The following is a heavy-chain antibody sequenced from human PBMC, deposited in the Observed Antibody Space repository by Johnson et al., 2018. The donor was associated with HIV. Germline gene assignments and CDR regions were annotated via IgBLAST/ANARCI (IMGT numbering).Heavy chain of an antibody. V-gene: IGHV3-7*01. Sequence: VQLVESGGALVQPGGSLRLSCAASRFTFCSYWMNWVRQAPGKGLEWVANIKQDGSEKYYVDSVKGRFTISRDNAKNSLHLQMNSLRAEDTAVYFCARVRRQLVRLSAFDIWGQGTMVTVSS. CDR1: RFTFCSYW. CDR3: ARVRRQLVRLSAFDI. J-gene: IGHJ3*02. D-gene: IGHD6-6*01. CDR2: IKQDGSEK.